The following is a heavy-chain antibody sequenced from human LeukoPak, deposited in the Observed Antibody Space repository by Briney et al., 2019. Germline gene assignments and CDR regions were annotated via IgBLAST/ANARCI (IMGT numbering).Heavy chain of an antibody. J-gene: IGHJ4*02. Sequence: GGSLRLSCAASGFTVSSNYMNWVRQAPGKGLEWVSVIYSGGSTYFADSVKGRFTISRDNSKNTLYLQMNSLRAEDTAVYYCARSQWLASFLDYWGQGILVTVSS. CDR3: ARSQWLASFLDY. CDR2: IYSGGST. V-gene: IGHV3-53*01. CDR1: GFTVSSNY. D-gene: IGHD6-19*01.